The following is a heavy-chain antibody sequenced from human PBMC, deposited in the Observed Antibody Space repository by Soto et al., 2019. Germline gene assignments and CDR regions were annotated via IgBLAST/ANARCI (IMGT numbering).Heavy chain of an antibody. CDR3: ARPTYCSSTHCSPFDY. CDR2: IYPDDSDT. Sequence: PGESLKISCKGSGYSFTSYWIGWVRQMPGKGLEWMGIIYPDDSDTRYSPSFQGRVTISADKSISTAYLQWSSLEASDTAMYYCARPTYCSSTHCSPFDYWGQGTLVTVSS. D-gene: IGHD2-2*01. V-gene: IGHV5-51*01. J-gene: IGHJ4*02. CDR1: GYSFTSYW.